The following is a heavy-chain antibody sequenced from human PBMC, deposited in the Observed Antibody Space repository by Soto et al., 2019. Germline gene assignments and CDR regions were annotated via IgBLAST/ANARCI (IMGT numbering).Heavy chain of an antibody. Sequence: ASVNVSCMASGYTFTGYYMHWVRQAPGQGLEWMGWINPNSGGTNYAQKFQGGVTMTRDTSISTAYMELSRLRSDDTAVYYCARSAMIVVGPLDYWGQGTLVTVSS. CDR3: ARSAMIVVGPLDY. CDR1: GYTFTGYY. D-gene: IGHD3-22*01. CDR2: INPNSGGT. V-gene: IGHV1-2*02. J-gene: IGHJ4*02.